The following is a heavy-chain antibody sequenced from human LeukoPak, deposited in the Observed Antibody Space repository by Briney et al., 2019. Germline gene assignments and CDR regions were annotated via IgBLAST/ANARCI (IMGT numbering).Heavy chain of an antibody. D-gene: IGHD1-14*01. V-gene: IGHV6-1*01. Sequence: SQTLSLTCAISGDSVSSSSVAWNWIRQSPSRGLEWLGRTYQMSGDYATSMRSRIIINADTTKNQFSLQLNSLTPEDTAVYYCARGANRAFDIWDQGTMVIVSS. J-gene: IGHJ3*02. CDR1: GDSVSSSSVA. CDR3: ARGANRAFDI. CDR2: TYQMSG.